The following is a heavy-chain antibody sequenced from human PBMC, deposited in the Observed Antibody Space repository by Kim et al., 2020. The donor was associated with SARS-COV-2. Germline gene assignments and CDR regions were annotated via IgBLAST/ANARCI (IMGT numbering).Heavy chain of an antibody. CDR2: ISVSGDIT. D-gene: IGHD2-2*01. V-gene: IGHV3-23*01. Sequence: GGSLRLSCAAPGFPLRNFAMSWVRQAPGKGLEWVSIISVSGDITYYADSVKGRFTISRDNSKNTLYLQMNSLRAEDTAVYYCAKGESTSGYAFDLWGQGTLVTVSS. J-gene: IGHJ3*01. CDR3: AKGESTSGYAFDL. CDR1: GFPLRNFA.